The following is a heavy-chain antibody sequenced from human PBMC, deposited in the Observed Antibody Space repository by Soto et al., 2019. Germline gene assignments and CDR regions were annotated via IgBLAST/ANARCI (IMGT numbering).Heavy chain of an antibody. Sequence: PGGSLRLSCAASGFTLSTYSMSWVRQAPGKGLEWVSVIYSAGSADFADSVKGRFTISRDNSKNTLYLQMSSLRAEDTAVYYCARVPSSSYHYFDYWGQGTLVTVSS. D-gene: IGHD6-13*01. CDR2: IYSAGSA. CDR1: GFTLSTYS. CDR3: ARVPSSSYHYFDY. V-gene: IGHV3-66*01. J-gene: IGHJ4*02.